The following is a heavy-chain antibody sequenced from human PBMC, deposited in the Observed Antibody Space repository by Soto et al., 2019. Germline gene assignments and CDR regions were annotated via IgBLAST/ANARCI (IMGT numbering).Heavy chain of an antibody. CDR1: GFTFSSYG. V-gene: IGHV3-33*01. D-gene: IGHD4-17*01. J-gene: IGHJ4*02. Sequence: GGSLRLSCAASGFTFSSYGMHWVRQAPGKGLEWVAVIWYDGSNKYYADSVKGRFTISRDNSKNTLYLQMNSLRAEDTAVYYCARDPHGAAFDYWGQGTLVTVSS. CDR2: IWYDGSNK. CDR3: ARDPHGAAFDY.